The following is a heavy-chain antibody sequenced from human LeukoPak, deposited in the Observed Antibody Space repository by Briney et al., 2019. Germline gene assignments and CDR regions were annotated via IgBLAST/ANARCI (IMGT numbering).Heavy chain of an antibody. Sequence: ASAKVSCKASGGTFSSYAISWVRQAPGQGLEWMGGIIPIFGTANYAQKFQGRVTITTDESTSTAYMELSSLRSEDTAVYYCARNILGYCSSTSCYGFDYWGQGTLVTVSS. CDR1: GGTFSSYA. CDR2: IIPIFGTA. V-gene: IGHV1-69*05. D-gene: IGHD2-2*01. CDR3: ARNILGYCSSTSCYGFDY. J-gene: IGHJ4*02.